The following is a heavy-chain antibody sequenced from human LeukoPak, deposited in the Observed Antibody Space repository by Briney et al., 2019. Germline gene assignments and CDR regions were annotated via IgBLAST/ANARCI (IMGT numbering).Heavy chain of an antibody. V-gene: IGHV4-34*01. CDR2: INHSGST. CDR3: ARQYCSSTSCAFDY. D-gene: IGHD2-2*01. J-gene: IGHJ4*02. Sequence: SETLSLTCAVYGGSFSGYYWSWIRQPPGKGLEWIGEINHSGSTNYKPSLKSRVTISVDTSKNQFSLKLSSVTAADTAVYYCARQYCSSTSCAFDYWGQGTLVTVPS. CDR1: GGSFSGYY.